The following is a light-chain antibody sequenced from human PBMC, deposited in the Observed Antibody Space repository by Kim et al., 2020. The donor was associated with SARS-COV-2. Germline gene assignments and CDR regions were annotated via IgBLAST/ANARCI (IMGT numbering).Light chain of an antibody. J-gene: IGLJ3*02. CDR2: NGN. Sequence: QSVLTQPPSASGTPGQKVTISCSGSSSNIGANFLYWYQQLPGTAPKLLIYNGNQRPSGVPERFSGSKSDTSASLAINGLRSEDEGDYYCAAWDDTLSVRLFGGGTQLTVL. CDR3: AAWDDTLSVRL. V-gene: IGLV1-47*02. CDR1: SSNIGANF.